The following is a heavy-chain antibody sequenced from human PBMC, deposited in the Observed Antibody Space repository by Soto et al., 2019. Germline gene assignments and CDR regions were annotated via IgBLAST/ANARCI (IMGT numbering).Heavy chain of an antibody. CDR3: ARGGGYETGTTLNYYGMDV. V-gene: IGHV1-2*04. D-gene: IGHD1-1*01. J-gene: IGHJ6*02. CDR1: GYTFTGYY. Sequence: QVQLVQSGAEVKKPGASVKVSCKASGYTFTGYYMHWVRQAPGQGLEWMGWINPNSGGTNYAQKFQGWVTMTRDTSISAAYMELSRLRSDDTAVYYCARGGGYETGTTLNYYGMDVWGQGTTVTVSS. CDR2: INPNSGGT.